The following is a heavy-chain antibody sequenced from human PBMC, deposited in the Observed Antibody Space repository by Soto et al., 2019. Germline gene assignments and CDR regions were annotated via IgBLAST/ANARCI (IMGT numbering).Heavy chain of an antibody. CDR2: IWYDGSNK. CDR3: ARGGQIGYCSGGSCFIVDY. CDR1: GFTFSRYG. V-gene: IGHV3-30*02. D-gene: IGHD2-15*01. J-gene: IGHJ4*01. Sequence: PGGSLRLSCAASGFTFSRYGMHWVRQAPGKGLEWVALIWYDGSNKNYADSVKGRFTISRDNSKNTLYLHMNSLRAEDTAVYYCARGGQIGYCSGGSCFIVDYWGHGTLVTVSS.